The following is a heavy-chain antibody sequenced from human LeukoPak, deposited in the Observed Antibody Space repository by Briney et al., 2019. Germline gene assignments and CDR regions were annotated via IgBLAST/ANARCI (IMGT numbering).Heavy chain of an antibody. CDR1: GYTFTSYY. CDR2: INPSGGST. J-gene: IGHJ5*02. V-gene: IGHV1-46*03. D-gene: IGHD6-13*01. CDR3: ARAMDGKGSSWYLKYSWFDP. Sequence: ASVKVSCKASGYTFTSYYMHWVRQAPGQGLEWMGIINPSGGSTSYAQKFQGRVTMTRDTSTSTVYMELSSLRSEDTAVYYCARAMDGKGSSWYLKYSWFDPWGQGTLVTVSS.